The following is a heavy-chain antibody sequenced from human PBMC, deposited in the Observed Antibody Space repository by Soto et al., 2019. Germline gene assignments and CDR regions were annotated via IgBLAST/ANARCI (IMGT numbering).Heavy chain of an antibody. CDR2: IYYSGST. CDR1: GASINSGDYY. J-gene: IGHJ4*02. V-gene: IGHV4-30-4*01. D-gene: IGHD3-10*01. CDR3: ARILMNYYRLDY. Sequence: SETLSLTCTVSGASINSGDYYWSWVRQPPGKGLEWIGHIYYSGSTYYNPSLKSRAGISVDSSKSQVSLKLTSVTAADTAVYLCARILMNYYRLDYWCQGALLTVFS.